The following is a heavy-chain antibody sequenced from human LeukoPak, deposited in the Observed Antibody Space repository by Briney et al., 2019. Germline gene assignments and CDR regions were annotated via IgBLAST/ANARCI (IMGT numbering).Heavy chain of an antibody. CDR3: ARRDYYGSGSYYNWDAFDI. Sequence: PSQTLSLTCTVSGGSISSGGYYWSWIRQHPGKGLEWIGYIYYSGSTYYNPSLKSRVTISVDTSENQFSLKLSSVTAADTAVYYCARRDYYGSGSYYNWDAFDIWGQGTMVTVSS. CDR2: IYYSGST. V-gene: IGHV4-31*03. J-gene: IGHJ3*02. CDR1: GGSISSGGYY. D-gene: IGHD3-10*01.